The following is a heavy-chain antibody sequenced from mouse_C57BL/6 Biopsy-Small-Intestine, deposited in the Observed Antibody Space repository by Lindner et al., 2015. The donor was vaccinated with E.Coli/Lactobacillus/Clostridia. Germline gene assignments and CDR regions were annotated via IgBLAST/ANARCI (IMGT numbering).Heavy chain of an antibody. CDR2: ISSGGSYT. D-gene: IGHD1-1*01. V-gene: IGHV5-6*01. CDR1: GFTFSSYG. J-gene: IGHJ2*01. Sequence: VQLQESGGDLVKPGGSLKLSCAASGFTFSSYGMSWVRQTPDKRLEWVATISSGGSYTYYPDSVKGRFTISRDNAKNTLYLQMSSLKSEDTAMYYCARRAYGSSWDYFDYWGQGTTLTVSS. CDR3: ARRAYGSSWDYFDY.